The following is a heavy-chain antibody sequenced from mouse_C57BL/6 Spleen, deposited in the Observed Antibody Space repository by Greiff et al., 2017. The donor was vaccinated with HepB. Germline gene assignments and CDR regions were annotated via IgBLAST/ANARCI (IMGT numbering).Heavy chain of an antibody. Sequence: EVQLQQSGPELVKPGASVKISCKASGYTFTDYYMNWVKQSHGKSLEWIGDINPNNGGTSYNQKFKGKATLTVDKSSSTAYMELSILTSEDSAVYYCARSRGNYLFAYWGQGTLVTVSA. V-gene: IGHV1-26*01. CDR3: ARSRGNYLFAY. D-gene: IGHD2-1*01. J-gene: IGHJ3*01. CDR2: INPNNGGT. CDR1: GYTFTDYY.